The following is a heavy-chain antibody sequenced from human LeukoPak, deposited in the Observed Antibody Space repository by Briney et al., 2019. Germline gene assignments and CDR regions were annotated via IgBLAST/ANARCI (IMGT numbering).Heavy chain of an antibody. J-gene: IGHJ5*02. CDR1: GGSFSGYY. D-gene: IGHD3-3*01. CDR2: INHSGST. Sequence: ETLSLTCAVYGGSFSGYYWSWIRQPPGKGLEWIGEINHSGSTNYNPSLKSRVTISVDTSKNQFSLKLSSVTAADTAVYYCARGSXRFRNWFDPWGQGTLVTVSS. CDR3: ARGSXRFRNWFDP. V-gene: IGHV4-34*01.